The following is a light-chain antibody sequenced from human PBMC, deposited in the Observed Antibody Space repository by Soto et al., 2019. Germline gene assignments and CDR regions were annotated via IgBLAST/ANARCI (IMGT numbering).Light chain of an antibody. CDR1: QSVSSY. CDR3: QHRSIWPVS. V-gene: IGKV3-11*01. CDR2: DAS. J-gene: IGKJ5*01. Sequence: EIVLTQSPATLSLSPGERATLFCRASQSVSSYLAWYHQKPGQAPRLLIFDASNRATGIPARFSGSGSATDFTLTISSLEPEDFAVYYCQHRSIWPVSFGQGTRLEIK.